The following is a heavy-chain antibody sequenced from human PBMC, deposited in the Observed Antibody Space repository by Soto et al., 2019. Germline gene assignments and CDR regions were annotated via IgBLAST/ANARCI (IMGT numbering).Heavy chain of an antibody. CDR2: IIPIFGTA. V-gene: IGHV1-69*13. D-gene: IGHD4-17*01. CDR3: ARGGIYGDRDYYYYGMDV. J-gene: IGHJ6*02. Sequence: SVKVSCKASGGTFSSYANSWVRQAPGQGLEWMGGIIPIFGTANYAQKFQGRVTITADESTSTAYMELSSLRSEDTAVYYCARGGIYGDRDYYYYGMDVWGQGTTVTVSS. CDR1: GGTFSSYA.